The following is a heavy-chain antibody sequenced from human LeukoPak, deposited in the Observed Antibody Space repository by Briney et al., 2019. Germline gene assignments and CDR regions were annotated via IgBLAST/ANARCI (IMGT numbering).Heavy chain of an antibody. J-gene: IGHJ4*02. CDR2: IYTGGST. D-gene: IGHD6-6*01. Sequence: PGGSLRLSCAASGSTVSSNYMSWVRQAPGKGLEWVSVIYTGGSTYYADSVKGRFTTSRDNSKNTLYLQMNSLRAEDTAVYYCARGFTSSSVFDYWGQGTLVTVSS. CDR1: GSTVSSNY. V-gene: IGHV3-53*01. CDR3: ARGFTSSSVFDY.